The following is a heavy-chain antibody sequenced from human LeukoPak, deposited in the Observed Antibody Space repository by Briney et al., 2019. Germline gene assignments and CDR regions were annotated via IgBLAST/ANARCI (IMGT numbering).Heavy chain of an antibody. D-gene: IGHD6-13*01. CDR1: GFTFSMSS. Sequence: PGGSLRLSFATCGFTFSMSSMHCVRLAPGKGLEWLAGISFDGANKFSGDSVKGRFSISRDNSKNTLYLQMNSLRLDDTAVYFCARGRAGIAAAGFDYWGQGTLVTVSS. CDR2: ISFDGANK. J-gene: IGHJ4*02. V-gene: IGHV3-30*04. CDR3: ARGRAGIAAAGFDY.